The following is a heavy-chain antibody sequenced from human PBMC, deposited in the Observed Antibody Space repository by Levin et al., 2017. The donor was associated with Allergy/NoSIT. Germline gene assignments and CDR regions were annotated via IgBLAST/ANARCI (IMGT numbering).Heavy chain of an antibody. CDR2: INHSGST. V-gene: IGHV4-34*01. J-gene: IGHJ5*02. Sequence: PSETLSLTCAVYGGSFSGYYWSWIRQPPGKGLEWIGEINHSGSTNYNPSLKSRVTISVDTSKNQFSLKLSSVTAADTAVYYCARGRDFWSGYYTVRRLNWFDPWGQGTLVTVSS. CDR1: GGSFSGYY. D-gene: IGHD3-3*01. CDR3: ARGRDFWSGYYTVRRLNWFDP.